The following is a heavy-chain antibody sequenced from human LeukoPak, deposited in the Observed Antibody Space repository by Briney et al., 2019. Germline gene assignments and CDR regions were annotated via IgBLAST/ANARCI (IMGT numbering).Heavy chain of an antibody. D-gene: IGHD4-17*01. V-gene: IGHV3-48*01. CDR1: GFTFSSYS. Sequence: GGSLSLSCAASGFTFSSYSLNWVRQAPGKGLEWVSYISSSSSTIYYADSVKDRFTISRDNAKNSLYLQMNSLRAEDTAVYYCAREGAYGDVYDAFDIWGQGTMVTVSS. J-gene: IGHJ3*02. CDR2: ISSSSSTI. CDR3: AREGAYGDVYDAFDI.